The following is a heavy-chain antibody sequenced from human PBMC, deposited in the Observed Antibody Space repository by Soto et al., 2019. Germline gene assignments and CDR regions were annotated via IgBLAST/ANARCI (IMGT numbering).Heavy chain of an antibody. D-gene: IGHD6-13*01. CDR2: IWYDGSNK. Sequence: GGSLRLSCAASGFTFSSYGMHWVRQAPGKGLEWVAVIWYDGSNKYYADSVKGRFTISRDNSKNTLYLQMNSLRAEDTAVYYCARSVAADNYGMDVWGQGSTVTVSS. J-gene: IGHJ6*02. V-gene: IGHV3-33*01. CDR1: GFTFSSYG. CDR3: ARSVAADNYGMDV.